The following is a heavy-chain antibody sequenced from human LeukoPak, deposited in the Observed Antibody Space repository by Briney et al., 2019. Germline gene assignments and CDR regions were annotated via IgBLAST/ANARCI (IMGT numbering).Heavy chain of an antibody. V-gene: IGHV1-18*01. J-gene: IGHJ5*02. D-gene: IGHD6-13*01. Sequence: GASVKVSCKASGYTFTSYGISWVRQASGQGLEWMGWISAYNGNTNYAQKLQGRVTMTTDTSTSTAYMELRSLRSDDTAVYYCARDGAAAGRNWFDPWGQGTLVTVSS. CDR3: ARDGAAAGRNWFDP. CDR1: GYTFTSYG. CDR2: ISAYNGNT.